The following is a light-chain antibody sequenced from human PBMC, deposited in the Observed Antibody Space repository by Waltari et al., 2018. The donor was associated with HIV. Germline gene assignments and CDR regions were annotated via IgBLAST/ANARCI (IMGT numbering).Light chain of an antibody. CDR3: QQRSNWPIT. J-gene: IGKJ5*01. V-gene: IGKV3-11*01. CDR2: DAS. CDR1: QSVSRY. Sequence: EIVLTQFPATLSLSPGERATLSCRASQSVSRYLVWYQQKPGQAPRLLIYDASNRATGIPGRFSGSGSGTDFTLTISSLEPEDFAVYYCQQRSNWPITFGQGTRLEIK.